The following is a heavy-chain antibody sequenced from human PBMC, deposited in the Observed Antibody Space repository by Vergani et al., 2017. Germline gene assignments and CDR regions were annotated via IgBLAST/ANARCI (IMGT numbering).Heavy chain of an antibody. Sequence: QVQLVESGGGVVQPGRSLRLSCAASGFTFSSYGMHWVRQAPGKGLEWVAVIWYDGSNKYYADSVKGRFTISRDNSKNTLYLQMNSLRAEDTAVYYCAKESLWGGYGDPSSGYWGQGTLVTVSS. V-gene: IGHV3-33*06. CDR3: AKESLWGGYGDPSSGY. CDR1: GFTFSSYG. CDR2: IWYDGSNK. J-gene: IGHJ4*02. D-gene: IGHD4-17*01.